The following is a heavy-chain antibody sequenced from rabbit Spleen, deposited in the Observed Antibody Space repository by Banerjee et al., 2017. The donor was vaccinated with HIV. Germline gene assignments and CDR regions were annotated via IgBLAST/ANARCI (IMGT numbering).Heavy chain of an antibody. CDR1: GVSFSDNSY. CDR3: ARDTGSSFSSYGMDL. D-gene: IGHD8-1*01. CDR2: IELGSSGFT. Sequence: QSLEESGGDLVKPGASLTLTCIASGVSFSDNSYMCWVRQAPGKGLEWIVCIELGSSGFTYFASWAKGRFTISKTSSTTVTLQMTSLTAADTATYFCARDTGSSFSSYGMDLWGPGTLVTVS. J-gene: IGHJ6*01. V-gene: IGHV1S40*01.